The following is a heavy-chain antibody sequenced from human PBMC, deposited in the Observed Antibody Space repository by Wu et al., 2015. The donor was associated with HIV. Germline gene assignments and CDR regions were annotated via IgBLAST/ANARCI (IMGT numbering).Heavy chain of an antibody. Sequence: QVQLVQSGAEVKKPGSSVKVSCKASGGTFSSYAISWVRQAPGQGLEWMGWISAYNGNTNYAQKLQGRVTMTTDTSTSTAYMELRSLRSDDTAVYYCARDRCSGGSCYSLFGYWGQGTLVTVSS. CDR1: GGTFSSYA. J-gene: IGHJ4*02. CDR3: ARDRCSGGSCYSLFGY. D-gene: IGHD2-15*01. CDR2: ISAYNGNT. V-gene: IGHV1-18*01.